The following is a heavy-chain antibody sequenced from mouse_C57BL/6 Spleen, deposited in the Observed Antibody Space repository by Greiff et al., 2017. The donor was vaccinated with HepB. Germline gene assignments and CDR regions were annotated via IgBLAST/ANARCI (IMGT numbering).Heavy chain of an antibody. CDR3: ARDDDGYYCFDY. Sequence: QVQLQQPGAELVKPGASVKLSCKASGYTFTSYWMQWVKQRPGQGLEWIGEIDPSDSYTNYNQKFKGKATLTVDTSSSTAYMQLSSLTSEDSAVYYCARDDDGYYCFDYWGQGTTLTVSS. CDR1: GYTFTSYW. CDR2: IDPSDSYT. D-gene: IGHD2-3*01. V-gene: IGHV1-50*01. J-gene: IGHJ2*01.